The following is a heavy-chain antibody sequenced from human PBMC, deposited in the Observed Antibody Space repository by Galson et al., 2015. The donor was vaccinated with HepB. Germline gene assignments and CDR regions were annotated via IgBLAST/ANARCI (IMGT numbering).Heavy chain of an antibody. CDR3: AKVRSSGTGAFDF. CDR1: GFTFSIYA. D-gene: IGHD6-13*01. CDR2: ISGSSGST. Sequence: SLRLSCAASGFTFSIYAMNWVRQAPGKGLEWVSGISGSSGSTYYADSVKGRFTISRDNSKNTLYLQMSSLRAEDTAVYYCAKVRSSGTGAFDFWGQGTMVTVSS. J-gene: IGHJ3*01. V-gene: IGHV3-23*01.